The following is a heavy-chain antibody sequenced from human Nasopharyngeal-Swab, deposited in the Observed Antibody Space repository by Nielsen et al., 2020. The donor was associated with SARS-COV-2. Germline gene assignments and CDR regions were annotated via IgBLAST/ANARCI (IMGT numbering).Heavy chain of an antibody. Sequence: GEFLKISCAASGFTFSSYAMHWVRQAPGKGLEWVAVISYDGSNKYYADSVKGRFTISRDNSKNTLYLQMNSLRAEDTAVYYCARSYYGAYYYGMDVWGQGTRSPSP. J-gene: IGHJ6*02. V-gene: IGHV3-30-3*01. D-gene: IGHD4-17*01. CDR3: ARSYYGAYYYGMDV. CDR2: ISYDGSNK. CDR1: GFTFSSYA.